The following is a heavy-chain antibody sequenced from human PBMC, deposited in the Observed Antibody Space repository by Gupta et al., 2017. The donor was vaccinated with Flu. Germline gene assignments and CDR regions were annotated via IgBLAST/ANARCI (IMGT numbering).Heavy chain of an antibody. CDR3: ARRQKDYYYYYMDV. J-gene: IGHJ6*03. Sequence: QVQLVQSGAEVRKPGASVKVSCKASGYTFTSYDINWVRQATGQGLEWMGWMNPNSGNTGYAQKFQGRVTMTTNTSTSTAYMELINLRSEDTAVYYCARRQKDYYYYYMDVWGKGTTVTVSS. V-gene: IGHV1-8*01. CDR2: MNPNSGNT. CDR1: GYTFTSYD.